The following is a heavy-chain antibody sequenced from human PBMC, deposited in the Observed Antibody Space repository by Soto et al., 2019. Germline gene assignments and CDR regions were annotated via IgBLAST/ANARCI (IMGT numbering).Heavy chain of an antibody. D-gene: IGHD4-17*01. Sequence: SETLSLTCTVSGGSVTNSSYYWGWIRQSPGKGLEWIGSVYYRGRSYSKSSVKSRVTISVDTSKNQFSLSLSSVTASDTAVYFCVSQRTTVPTQAYFDYWGPGALVTVSS. J-gene: IGHJ4*02. CDR2: VYYRGRS. V-gene: IGHV4-39*01. CDR3: VSQRTTVPTQAYFDY. CDR1: GGSVTNSSYY.